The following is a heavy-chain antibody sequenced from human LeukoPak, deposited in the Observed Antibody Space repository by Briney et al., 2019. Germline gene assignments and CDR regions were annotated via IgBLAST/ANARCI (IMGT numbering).Heavy chain of an antibody. D-gene: IGHD6-13*01. J-gene: IGHJ6*02. CDR2: ISSSGSTI. V-gene: IGHV3-48*03. Sequence: GSPRLSCAASGFTFSSYEMNWVRQAPGKGLEWVSYISSSGSTIYYADSVKGRFTISRDNAKNSLYLQMNSLRAEDTAVYYCARREGSSSWYDYYYYGMDVWGQGTTVTVSS. CDR3: ARREGSSSWYDYYYYGMDV. CDR1: GFTFSSYE.